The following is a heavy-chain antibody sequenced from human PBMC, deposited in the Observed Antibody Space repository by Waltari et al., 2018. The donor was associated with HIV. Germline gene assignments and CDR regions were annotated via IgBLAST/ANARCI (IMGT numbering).Heavy chain of an antibody. J-gene: IGHJ3*01. D-gene: IGHD2-8*01. Sequence: LQLQEWGPGLVKHSETLSLTCTVTDGSIVHFSFYWTWLRQSPGKGLEWLGGVYYSGSFYSSPSLKSRVTISVDTYKGQFSLTLTSVTAADTAMYYCARPTDETKTYIHAYDVWGPGKMVTVSA. CDR3: ARPTDETKTYIHAYDV. CDR1: DGSIVHFSFY. V-gene: IGHV4-39*01. CDR2: VYYSGSF.